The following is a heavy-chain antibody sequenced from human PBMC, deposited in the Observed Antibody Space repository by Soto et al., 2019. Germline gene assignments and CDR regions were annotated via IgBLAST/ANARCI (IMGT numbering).Heavy chain of an antibody. Sequence: QVQLVQSGAEGKKPGASVKVSCKTSGYTFTDYYIHWVRQAPGQGLEWMAMINPGDGTTSYAQKFQGRVTLTRDTSTSTVYMELSSLTSEDTTVYYCARDPRRHFYGMDVWGQGTTVTVSS. J-gene: IGHJ6*02. CDR2: INPGDGTT. CDR1: GYTFTDYY. V-gene: IGHV1-46*01. CDR3: ARDPRRHFYGMDV.